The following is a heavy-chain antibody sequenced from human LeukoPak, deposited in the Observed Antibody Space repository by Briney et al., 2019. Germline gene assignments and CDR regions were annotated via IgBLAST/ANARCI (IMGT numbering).Heavy chain of an antibody. V-gene: IGHV1-2*06. CDR2: INPNSGGT. CDR3: ASFMVREFGDDFDY. Sequence: GASVKVSCKASGYTFTGYYMHWVRQAPEQGLEWMGRINPNSGGTNYAQKFQGRVTMTRDTSISTAYMELSRLRSDDTAVYYCASFMVREFGDDFDYWGQGTLVTVSS. CDR1: GYTFTGYY. J-gene: IGHJ4*02. D-gene: IGHD3-10*01.